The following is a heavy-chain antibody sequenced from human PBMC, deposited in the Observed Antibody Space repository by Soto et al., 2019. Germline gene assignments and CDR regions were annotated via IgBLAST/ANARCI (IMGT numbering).Heavy chain of an antibody. CDR3: ARGGGTMVRADAFDI. V-gene: IGHV1-46*01. D-gene: IGHD3-10*01. CDR2: INPSGGST. J-gene: IGHJ3*02. Sequence: ASVKVSCKASGYTFTSYYMHWVRRAPGQGLEWMGIINPSGGSTSYAQKFQGRVTMTRDTSTSTVYMELSSLRSEDTAVYYCARGGGTMVRADAFDIWGQGTMVTVSS. CDR1: GYTFTSYY.